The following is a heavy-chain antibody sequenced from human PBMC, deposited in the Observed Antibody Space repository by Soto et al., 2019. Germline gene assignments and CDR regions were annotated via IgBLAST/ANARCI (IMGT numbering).Heavy chain of an antibody. CDR2: ISYDGSDK. J-gene: IGHJ6*02. V-gene: IGHV3-30*04. D-gene: IGHD1-26*01. CDR1: GFTFSSCA. CDR3: ARDVESGSSQYYYHYHDMDV. Sequence: SLRLPCAASGFTFSSCAMQWVRQAPGKGLEWVAVISYDGSDKYYADSVKGRFTISRDNSKSTLYLQMNSLRGEDTAVYYCARDVESGSSQYYYHYHDMDVWGQGTTVTVSS.